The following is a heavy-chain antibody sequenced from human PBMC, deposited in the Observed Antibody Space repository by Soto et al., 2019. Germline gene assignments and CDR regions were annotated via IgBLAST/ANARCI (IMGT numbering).Heavy chain of an antibody. V-gene: IGHV1-3*01. J-gene: IGHJ3*02. CDR1: GYTFTSCA. Sequence: ASVKVSCKASGYTFTSCAMHWVRQAPGQRLEWMGWINAGNGNTKYSQKFQGRVTITRDTSASTAYMELSSLRSEDTAVYYCARDQTVGDGYNFAFDIWGQGTMVTVSS. CDR2: INAGNGNT. CDR3: ARDQTVGDGYNFAFDI. D-gene: IGHD5-12*01.